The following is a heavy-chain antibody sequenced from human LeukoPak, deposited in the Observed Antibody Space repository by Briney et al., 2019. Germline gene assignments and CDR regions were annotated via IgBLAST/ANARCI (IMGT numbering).Heavy chain of an antibody. CDR1: GFIVSNSY. CDR2: IYTGGGT. V-gene: IGHV3-53*01. CDR3: AKDSAWELLGH. D-gene: IGHD1-26*01. Sequence: GGSLRLSCAASGFIVSNSYMSWVRQAPGKGLECVSVIYTGGGTFYTDSVKGRFTISRDNSKNMIYLQMNSLRAEDTAVYHCAKDSAWELLGHWGQGTLVTVSS. J-gene: IGHJ5*02.